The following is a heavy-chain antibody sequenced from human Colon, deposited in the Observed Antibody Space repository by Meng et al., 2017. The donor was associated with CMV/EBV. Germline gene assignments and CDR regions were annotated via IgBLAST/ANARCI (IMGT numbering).Heavy chain of an antibody. D-gene: IGHD2-15*01. CDR3: VRDGNCTGGSGYRYYGMDV. Sequence: GSLRLSCTVSGGSVDSNHYWSWSRQAPGEGLEWIGYVFYSGSSNYNPSLKSRITISIDTSKKQFSLQLSSVTAADTAVDYCVRDGNCTGGSGYRYYGMDVWGQGTTVTVSS. CDR2: VFYSGSS. CDR1: GGSVDSNHY. V-gene: IGHV4-59*02. J-gene: IGHJ6*02.